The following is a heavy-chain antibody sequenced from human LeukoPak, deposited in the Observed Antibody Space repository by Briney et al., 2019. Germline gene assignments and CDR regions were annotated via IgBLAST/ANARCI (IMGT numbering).Heavy chain of an antibody. CDR2: TWFDGSNK. D-gene: IGHD6-13*01. V-gene: IGHV3-33*08. J-gene: IGHJ4*02. Sequence: PGGSLRLSCAASGFTFSSYGMHWVRQAPGKGPEWVAVTWFDGSNKYYADSVKGRFTISRDNSKNTLYLEMNNLRAEDTAVYYCASAAGPFDNWGQGTLVTVSS. CDR3: ASAAGPFDN. CDR1: GFTFSSYG.